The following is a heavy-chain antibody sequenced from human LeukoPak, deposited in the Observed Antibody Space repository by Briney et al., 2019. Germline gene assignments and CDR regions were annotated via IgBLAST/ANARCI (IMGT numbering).Heavy chain of an antibody. Sequence: GGSLRLSCAASGFTFSSYSMNWVRQAPGKGLEWVSSISSSSSYIYYADSVKGRFTISRDNAKNSLYLQMNSLRAEDTAVYYCAKSQVGDSSGYYYDYYYYMDVWGKGTTVTVSS. J-gene: IGHJ6*03. CDR3: AKSQVGDSSGYYYDYYYYMDV. CDR1: GFTFSSYS. CDR2: ISSSSSYI. D-gene: IGHD3-22*01. V-gene: IGHV3-21*01.